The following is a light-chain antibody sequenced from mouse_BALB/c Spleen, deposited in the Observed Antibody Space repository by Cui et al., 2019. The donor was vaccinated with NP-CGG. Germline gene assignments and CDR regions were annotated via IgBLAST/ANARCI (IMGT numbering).Light chain of an antibody. Sequence: QAVVTQESALTPSPGETVTFTCCSSTGAVTTSNYANWVQEKPDHLFTGLISVINNRAPGVPARFSGSLIGDKAALTITGAQTEDEAIYFCALWYSNHWVFGGGTKLTVL. CDR2: VIN. V-gene: IGLV1*01. J-gene: IGLJ1*01. CDR1: TGAVTTSNY. CDR3: ALWYSNHWV.